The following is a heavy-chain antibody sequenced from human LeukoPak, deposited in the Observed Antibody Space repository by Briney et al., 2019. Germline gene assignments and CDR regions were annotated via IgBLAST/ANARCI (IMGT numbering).Heavy chain of an antibody. J-gene: IGHJ3*01. CDR2: IIPIFGTA. D-gene: IGHD3-9*01. CDR1: GGTFSSYA. V-gene: IGHV1-69*13. CDR3: ALTNYDILTGYSYPHDDAFDV. Sequence: ASVKVSCKASGGTFSSYAISWVRQAPGQGLEWMGGIIPIFGTANYAQKFQGRVTITADESTSTAYMELSSLRSEDTAVYYCALTNYDILTGYSYPHDDAFDVWGQGTMVTVSS.